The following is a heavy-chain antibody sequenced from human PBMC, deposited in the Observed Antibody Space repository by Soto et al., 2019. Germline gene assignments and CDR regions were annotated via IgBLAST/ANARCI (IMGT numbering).Heavy chain of an antibody. CDR2: INPSGGST. D-gene: IGHD3-9*01. J-gene: IGHJ6*02. V-gene: IGHV1-46*01. Sequence: ASVKVSCKASGYTFTSYYMHWVRQAPGQGLEWMGIINPSGGSTSYAQKFQGRVTMTRDTSTSTVYMELSSLRSEDTAVYYCARDRDVLRYFDWSSDYYHGMDAWGQGTTVTVSS. CDR1: GYTFTSYY. CDR3: ARDRDVLRYFDWSSDYYHGMDA.